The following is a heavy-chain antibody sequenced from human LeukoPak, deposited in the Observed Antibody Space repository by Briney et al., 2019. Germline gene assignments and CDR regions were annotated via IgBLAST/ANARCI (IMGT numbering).Heavy chain of an antibody. J-gene: IGHJ6*03. Sequence: GASVKVSCKTSGYSFTGYYMHWVRQAPGQGLEWMGWINPNSGGTNYAQKFQGRVNMTRDTSISTAYMDLSRLRSDDTAVYYCATAYCGGDCYSPYYYYYMDVWGKGTTVTVSS. CDR2: INPNSGGT. D-gene: IGHD2-21*02. CDR3: ATAYCGGDCYSPYYYYYMDV. V-gene: IGHV1-2*02. CDR1: GYSFTGYY.